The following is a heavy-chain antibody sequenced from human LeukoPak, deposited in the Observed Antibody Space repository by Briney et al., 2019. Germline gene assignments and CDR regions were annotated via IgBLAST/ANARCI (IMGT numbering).Heavy chain of an antibody. CDR1: GYTFTSYD. Sequence: ASVKVSCKASGYTFTSYDINWVRQATGQGLEWMGWMNPNSGNTGYAQKFQGRVTITRNTSISTAYMELSSLRSEDTAVYYCARDRGASGWYWFDPWGQGTLVTVSS. CDR3: ARDRGASGWYWFDP. CDR2: MNPNSGNT. J-gene: IGHJ5*02. V-gene: IGHV1-8*03. D-gene: IGHD6-19*01.